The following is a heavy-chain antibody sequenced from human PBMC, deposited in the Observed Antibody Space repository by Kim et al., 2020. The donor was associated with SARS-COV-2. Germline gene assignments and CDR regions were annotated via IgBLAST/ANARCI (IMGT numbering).Heavy chain of an antibody. CDR1: GFTFSSYW. D-gene: IGHD5-18*01. Sequence: GGSLRLSCAASGFTFSSYWMHWVRQAPGKGLVWVSRINSDGSSTSYADSVKGRFTISRDNAKNTLYLQMNSLRAEDTAVYYCARHFGYSYALDYLGQGTLVTVSS. V-gene: IGHV3-74*01. CDR3: ARHFGYSYALDY. J-gene: IGHJ4*02. CDR2: INSDGSST.